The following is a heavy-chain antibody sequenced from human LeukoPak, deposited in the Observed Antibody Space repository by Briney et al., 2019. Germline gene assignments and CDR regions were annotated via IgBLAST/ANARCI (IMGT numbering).Heavy chain of an antibody. Sequence: PSQTLSLTCTVSGGSISSGDYYWSWIRQPPGKGLEWIGYIYYSGSTYYNPSLKSRVTIPVDTSKNQFSLKLSSVTAAGTAVYYCARYIVVVPAAHDAFDIWGQGTMVTVSS. V-gene: IGHV4-30-4*08. CDR1: GGSISSGDYY. CDR2: IYYSGST. J-gene: IGHJ3*02. D-gene: IGHD2-2*01. CDR3: ARYIVVVPAAHDAFDI.